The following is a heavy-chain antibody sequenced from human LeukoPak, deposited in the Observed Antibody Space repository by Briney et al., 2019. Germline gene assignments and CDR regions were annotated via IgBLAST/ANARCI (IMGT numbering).Heavy chain of an antibody. V-gene: IGHV4-59*01. J-gene: IGHJ5*02. CDR1: GGSISSYY. CDR2: IYYSGST. CDR3: ARALMTQGQGWFDP. Sequence: PSETLSPTCTVSGGSISSYYWSWIRQPPGKGLEWIGYIYYSGSTNYNPSLKSRVTISVDTSKNQFSLKLSSVTAADTAVYYCARALMTQGQGWFDPWGQGTLVTVSS.